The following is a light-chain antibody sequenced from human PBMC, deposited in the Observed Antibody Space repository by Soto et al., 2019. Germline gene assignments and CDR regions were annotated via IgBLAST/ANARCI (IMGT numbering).Light chain of an antibody. CDR3: QQYSTWPPWT. J-gene: IGKJ1*01. V-gene: IGKV3-15*01. Sequence: EIVMTQSPATLAVSPGDTATLSCWASQSLGGNLAWYQQKPGQAPRLLIFRASSRATGVPARFSASGSGTEFTLTISGLQSDDFAVYYCQQYSTWPPWTFGPGTKVDIK. CDR2: RAS. CDR1: QSLGGN.